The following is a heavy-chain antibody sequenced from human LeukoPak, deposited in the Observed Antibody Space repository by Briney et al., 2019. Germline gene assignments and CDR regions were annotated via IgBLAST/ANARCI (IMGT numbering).Heavy chain of an antibody. CDR2: ISSSGSTI. V-gene: IGHV3-48*03. CDR1: GFTFSSYE. J-gene: IGHJ4*02. D-gene: IGHD3-10*01. Sequence: PGGSLRLSCAASGFTFSSYEMNWVRQAPGKGLEWVSYISSSGSTIYYADSVKGRFTISRDNAKNSLYLQMNSLRAEDTAVYYCARESPDYYGSGAFDYWGQGTLVTVSS. CDR3: ARESPDYYGSGAFDY.